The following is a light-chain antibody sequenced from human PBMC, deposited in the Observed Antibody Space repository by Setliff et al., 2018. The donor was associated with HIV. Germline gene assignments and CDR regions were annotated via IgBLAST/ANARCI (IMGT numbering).Light chain of an antibody. CDR3: CSYAGSSSYA. CDR2: EVS. CDR1: SSDVGTYNL. Sequence: QSVLTQPASVSGSPGQSITISCTGTSSDVGTYNLVSWYQQYPGKVPKLVIFEVSKRPSGVSHRFSGSKSGNTASLTMSGLQAEDEADYYCCSYAGSSSYAFGTGTKVTVL. V-gene: IGLV2-23*02. J-gene: IGLJ1*01.